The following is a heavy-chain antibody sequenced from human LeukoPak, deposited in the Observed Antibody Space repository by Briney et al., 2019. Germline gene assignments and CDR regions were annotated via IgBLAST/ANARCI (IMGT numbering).Heavy chain of an antibody. CDR3: AREARVEMATIFDY. Sequence: SETLSLTCAVYGGSFSGYYWSWIRQPPGKGLEWIGEINHSGSTNYNPSLKSRVTTSVDTSKNQFSLKLSSVTAADTAVYYCAREARVEMATIFDYWGQGTLVTVSS. CDR2: INHSGST. V-gene: IGHV4-34*01. CDR1: GGSFSGYY. J-gene: IGHJ4*02. D-gene: IGHD5-24*01.